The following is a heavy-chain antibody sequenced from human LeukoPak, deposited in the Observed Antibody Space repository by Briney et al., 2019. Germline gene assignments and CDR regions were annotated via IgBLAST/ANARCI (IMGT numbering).Heavy chain of an antibody. CDR3: ARESHSYGPLGY. CDR1: GFTFSNFG. CDR2: IWYDGNNK. D-gene: IGHD5-18*01. V-gene: IGHV3-33*01. Sequence: GGSLRLSCAASGFTFSNFGMYWVRQAPGKGLEWVAVIWYDGNNKNYADSVKGRFTISRDNSKNTLYLEMNSLRAEDTAVYYCARESHSYGPLGYWGQGTLVTVSS. J-gene: IGHJ4*02.